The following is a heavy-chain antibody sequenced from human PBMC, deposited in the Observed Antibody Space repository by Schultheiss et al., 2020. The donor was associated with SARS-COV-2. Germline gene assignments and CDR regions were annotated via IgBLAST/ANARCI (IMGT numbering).Heavy chain of an antibody. CDR3: AKEKADCSGGSCYYDAFDI. J-gene: IGHJ3*02. D-gene: IGHD2-15*01. V-gene: IGHV3-23*01. CDR2: ISGSGGST. Sequence: GGSLRLSCAASGFTFSSYAMSWVRQAPGKGLEWVSAISGSGGSTYYADSVKGRFTISRDNSKNTLYLQMNSLRAEDTAVYYCAKEKADCSGGSCYYDAFDIWGQGRMVTV. CDR1: GFTFSSYA.